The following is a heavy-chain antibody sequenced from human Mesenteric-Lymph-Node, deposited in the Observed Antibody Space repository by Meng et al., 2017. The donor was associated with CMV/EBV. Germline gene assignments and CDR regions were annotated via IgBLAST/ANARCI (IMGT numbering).Heavy chain of an antibody. D-gene: IGHD6-6*01. CDR2: VNPNSGAT. V-gene: IGHV1-2*02. CDR3: GTAYSSSDVDF. CDR1: GYAFTAYY. Sequence: ASVQVSCKASGYAFTAYYLLWVRQAPGQGLEWMGRVNPNSGATDFPQKFQGRVTMTRDTSITTAYMELSSLTSDDTAVYYCGTAYSSSDVDFWGQGTLVTVSS. J-gene: IGHJ4*02.